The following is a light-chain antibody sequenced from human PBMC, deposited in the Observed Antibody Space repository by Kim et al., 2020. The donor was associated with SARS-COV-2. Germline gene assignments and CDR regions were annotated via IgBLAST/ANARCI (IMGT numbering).Light chain of an antibody. Sequence: EIVMTQSSATLSVSPGERATLSYRASQSVSSNLAWYQQKPGQAPRLLIYGASTRATGIPGRFSGSGSGTEFTLTISSLQSEDFAVYYCQQYSHWPLTFGGGTKVDIK. CDR3: QQYSHWPLT. CDR1: QSVSSN. CDR2: GAS. V-gene: IGKV3-15*01. J-gene: IGKJ4*01.